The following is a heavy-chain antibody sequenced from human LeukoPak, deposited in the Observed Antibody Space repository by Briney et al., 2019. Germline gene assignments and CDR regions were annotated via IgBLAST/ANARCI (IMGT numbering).Heavy chain of an antibody. D-gene: IGHD2-15*01. CDR1: GYTFTSYG. CDR3: ARRRYSDDAFDI. CDR2: ISAYNGNT. V-gene: IGHV1-18*01. Sequence: ASVKVSCKASGYTFTSYGISWVRQAPGQGLEWMGWISAYNGNTNYAQKLQGRVTMTTDTSTSTAYMELKSLRSDDTAVYYCARRRYSDDAFDIWGQGTMVTVSS. J-gene: IGHJ3*02.